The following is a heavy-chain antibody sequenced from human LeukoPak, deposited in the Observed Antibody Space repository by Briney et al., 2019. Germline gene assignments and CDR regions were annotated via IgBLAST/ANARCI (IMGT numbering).Heavy chain of an antibody. V-gene: IGHV3-48*04. CDR1: GFIFSSSS. J-gene: IGHJ4*02. CDR2: ISSSSNTI. CDR3: ARAYSGSGDY. Sequence: GGSLRLSCAASGFIFSSSSMTWVRQAPGKGLEWVSYISSSSNTIYYADSVKGRFTISRDNAKNSLYLQMNSLRAEDTAMYYCARAYSGSGDYWGQGTLVTVSS. D-gene: IGHD1-26*01.